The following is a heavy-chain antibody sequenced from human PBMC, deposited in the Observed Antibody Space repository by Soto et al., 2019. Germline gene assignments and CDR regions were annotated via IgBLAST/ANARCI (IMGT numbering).Heavy chain of an antibody. D-gene: IGHD3-9*01. Sequence: GGSLRLSCAASGFTFSSYGMHWVRQAPGKGLEWVAVISYDGSNKYYADSVKGRFTISRDNSKNTLYLQMNSLRAEDTAVYYCAKELRYFDWPYDDFDIWGQGTMVTVSS. J-gene: IGHJ3*02. V-gene: IGHV3-30*18. CDR1: GFTFSSYG. CDR3: AKELRYFDWPYDDFDI. CDR2: ISYDGSNK.